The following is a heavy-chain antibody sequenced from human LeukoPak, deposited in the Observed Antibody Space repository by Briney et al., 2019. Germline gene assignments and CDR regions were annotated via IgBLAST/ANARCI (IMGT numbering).Heavy chain of an antibody. Sequence: SETLSLTCAVYGGSFSGYHWSWIRQPPGKGLEWIGEINHSGSTNYNPSLKSRVTISVDTSKNQFSLKLSSVTAADTAVYYCARYYYYYYYMDVWGKGTTVTISS. J-gene: IGHJ6*03. CDR1: GGSFSGYH. CDR3: ARYYYYYYYMDV. V-gene: IGHV4-34*01. CDR2: INHSGST.